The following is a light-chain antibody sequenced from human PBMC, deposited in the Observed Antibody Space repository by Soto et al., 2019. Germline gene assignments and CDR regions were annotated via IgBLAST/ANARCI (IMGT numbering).Light chain of an antibody. V-gene: IGLV2-14*03. CDR1: SRDVGGYNY. CDR2: DVS. J-gene: IGLJ2*01. CDR3: SSYTSTSTLV. Sequence: QSALTQPASVSGSPGQSITISCTGTSRDVGGYNYVSWYQQHPGKVPKLMIYDVSNRPSGVSSRFSGSKSGDTASLTISGLQAEDEADYYCSSYTSTSTLVFGGGTKLTVL.